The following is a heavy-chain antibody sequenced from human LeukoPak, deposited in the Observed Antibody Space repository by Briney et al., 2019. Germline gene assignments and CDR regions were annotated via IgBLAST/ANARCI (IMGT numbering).Heavy chain of an antibody. CDR3: ARRQGGFWSGYYPKPEYFDY. Sequence: SETLSLTCAVYGGSFSGYYWSWIRQPPGKGLEWIGEINHSGSTNYNPSLKSRVTISVDTSKNQFSLKLSSVTAADTAVYYCARRQGGFWSGYYPKPEYFDYWGRGTLVTVSS. CDR2: INHSGST. D-gene: IGHD3-3*01. J-gene: IGHJ4*02. V-gene: IGHV4-34*01. CDR1: GGSFSGYY.